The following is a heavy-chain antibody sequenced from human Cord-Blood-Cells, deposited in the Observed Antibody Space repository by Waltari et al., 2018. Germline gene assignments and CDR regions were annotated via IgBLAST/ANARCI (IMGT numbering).Heavy chain of an antibody. CDR3: ARTRDFGYSSSFDY. CDR1: GGTFSSYA. J-gene: IGHJ4*02. D-gene: IGHD6-6*01. CDR2: IIPFFGTA. V-gene: IGHV1-69*01. Sequence: QVQLVQSGAEVKKPGSSVKVSCKASGGTFSSYAISWVRQAPGQGLEWMGGIIPFFGTANNAKKVQGRVTTTADESTSTAYMGLSSLRSEDTAVYYCARTRDFGYSSSFDYWGQGTLVTVSS.